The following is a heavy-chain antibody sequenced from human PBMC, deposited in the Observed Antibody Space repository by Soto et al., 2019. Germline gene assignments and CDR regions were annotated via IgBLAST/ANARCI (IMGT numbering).Heavy chain of an antibody. CDR2: INHSGST. Sequence: SETLSLTCAVYGGSFSGYYWSWIRQPPGKGLEWIGEINHSGSTNYNPSLKSRVTISVYTSKNQFSLKLSSVTAADTAVYYCARVKKGYCSSTSCSLYYYYGMDVWGQGTTVTVSS. V-gene: IGHV4-34*01. J-gene: IGHJ6*02. CDR3: ARVKKGYCSSTSCSLYYYYGMDV. D-gene: IGHD2-2*01. CDR1: GGSFSGYY.